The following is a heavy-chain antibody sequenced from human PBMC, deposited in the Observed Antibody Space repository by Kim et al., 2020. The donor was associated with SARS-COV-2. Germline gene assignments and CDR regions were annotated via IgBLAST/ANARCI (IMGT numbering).Heavy chain of an antibody. CDR1: GFTFSSYA. J-gene: IGHJ6*02. Sequence: GGSLRLSCAASGFTFSSYAMSWVRQAPGKGLEWVSAISGSGGSTYYADSVKGRFTISRDNSKNTLYLQMNSLRAEDTAVYYCAKDLGGYCSSTSCETYYDILTGYLSLSLYGMDVWGQGTTVTVSS. D-gene: IGHD3-9*01. CDR2: ISGSGGST. CDR3: AKDLGGYCSSTSCETYYDILTGYLSLSLYGMDV. V-gene: IGHV3-23*01.